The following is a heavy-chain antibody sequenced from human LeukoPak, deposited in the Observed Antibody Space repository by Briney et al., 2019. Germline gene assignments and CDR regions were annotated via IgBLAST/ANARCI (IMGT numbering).Heavy chain of an antibody. J-gene: IGHJ4*02. V-gene: IGHV1-3*01. CDR3: ARVQHYYFDY. CDR2: INAGNGNT. CDR1: GYTFTSYP. Sequence: ALVKVSCKASGYTFTSYPMHWVRQAPGQRLECMGWINAGNGNTKYSQKFQGRVTITRDTSASTAYMELSSLRSEDTAVYYCARVQHYYFDYWGQGTLVTVSS. D-gene: IGHD3-3*02.